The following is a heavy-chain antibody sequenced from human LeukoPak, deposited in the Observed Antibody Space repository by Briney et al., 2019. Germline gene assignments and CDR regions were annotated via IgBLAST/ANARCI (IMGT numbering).Heavy chain of an antibody. V-gene: IGHV4-38-2*02. J-gene: IGHJ2*01. D-gene: IGHD1-14*01. CDR1: GYSISSGYY. CDR2: IYHSGNT. CDR3: ARERTRRQGYFDL. Sequence: PSETLSLTCSVSGYSISSGYYWGWIRQPPGKGLEWIGSIYHSGNTYYNPSLKSRVTISVDTSKNQFSLKLSSVTAADTAVYYCARERTRRQGYFDLWGRGTLVTVSS.